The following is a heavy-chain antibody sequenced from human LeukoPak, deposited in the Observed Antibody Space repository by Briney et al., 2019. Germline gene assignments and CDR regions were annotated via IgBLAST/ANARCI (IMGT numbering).Heavy chain of an antibody. CDR2: IYSGGST. CDR3: ATGPRNYYFDY. CDR1: GFTFSSYA. V-gene: IGHV3-66*01. J-gene: IGHJ4*02. Sequence: GGSLRLSCAASGFTFSSYAMSWVRQAPGEGLEWVSVIYSGGSTYYADSVKGRFTISRDNSKNTLYLQMNSLRAEDTAVYYCATGPRNYYFDYWGQGTLVTVSS.